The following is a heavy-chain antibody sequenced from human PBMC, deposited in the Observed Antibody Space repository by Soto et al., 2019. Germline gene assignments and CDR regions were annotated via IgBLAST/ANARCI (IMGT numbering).Heavy chain of an antibody. J-gene: IGHJ3*02. V-gene: IGHV5-51*01. CDR2: IYPGDSDT. Sequence: PGESLKISCRGSGYSFTRYWIGWVRQMPGKGLEWMGIIYPGDSDTRYSPSFQGQVTISADKSISTAYLQWSSLKASDTAMYYCTIGGMATIRQNDAFDIWGQGTMVTVSS. D-gene: IGHD5-12*01. CDR3: TIGGMATIRQNDAFDI. CDR1: GYSFTRYW.